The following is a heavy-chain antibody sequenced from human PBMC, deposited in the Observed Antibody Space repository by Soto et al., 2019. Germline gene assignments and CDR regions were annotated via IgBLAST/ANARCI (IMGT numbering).Heavy chain of an antibody. CDR3: ARAGYDEDYYYGMNV. CDR1: GFTFSTYT. Sequence: QVQLVESGGGVVQPARSLRLSCAASGFTFSTYTMHWVRQAPGKGLEWVAVISFDGSNKYYADSVKGRFTISRDNSKNTLYLQMSSLRVEDTAVYYCARAGYDEDYYYGMNVWGQGTTVTVSS. J-gene: IGHJ6*02. V-gene: IGHV3-30-3*01. D-gene: IGHD3-3*01. CDR2: ISFDGSNK.